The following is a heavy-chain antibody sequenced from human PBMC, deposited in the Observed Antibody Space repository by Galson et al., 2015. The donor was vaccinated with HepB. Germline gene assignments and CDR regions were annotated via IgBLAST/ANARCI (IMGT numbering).Heavy chain of an antibody. D-gene: IGHD2-15*01. CDR3: ARGSYCSGGSCYSDY. CDR2: IYYSGST. CDR1: GGSVSSGSYY. J-gene: IGHJ4*02. Sequence: SETLSLTCTVSGGSVSSGSYYWSWIRQPPGKGLEWIGYIYYSGSTNYNPSLKSRVTISVDTSKNQFSLKLSSVTAADTAVYYCARGSYCSGGSCYSDYWGQGTLVTVSS. V-gene: IGHV4-61*01.